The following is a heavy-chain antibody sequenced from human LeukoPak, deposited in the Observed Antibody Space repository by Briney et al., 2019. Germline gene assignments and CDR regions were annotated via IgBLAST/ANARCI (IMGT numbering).Heavy chain of an antibody. CDR1: GYTFTGYY. D-gene: IGHD2-2*01. J-gene: IGHJ4*02. CDR2: INPNSGGT. Sequence: EASVKVSCKASGYTFTGYYMHWVRQAPGQGLEWMGWINPNSGGTNYAQNFQGRVTMTRDTSISTAYMELSGLRSDDTAVYFCASYWGSTGPDHWGQGTLVTVSS. V-gene: IGHV1-2*02. CDR3: ASYWGSTGPDH.